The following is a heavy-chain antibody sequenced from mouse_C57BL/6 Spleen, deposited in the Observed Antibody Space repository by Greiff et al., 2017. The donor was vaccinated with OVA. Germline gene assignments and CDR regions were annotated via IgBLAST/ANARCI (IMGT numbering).Heavy chain of an antibody. CDR2: IYPGDGDT. D-gene: IGHD2-12*01. CDR3: AREGVYTYFDY. Sequence: QVQLKQSGPELVKPGASVKISCKASGYAFSSSWMNWVKQRPGKGLEWIGRIYPGDGDTNYNGKFKGKATLTADKSSSTAYMQLSSLTSEDSAVYFCAREGVYTYFDYWGQGTTLTVSS. J-gene: IGHJ2*01. V-gene: IGHV1-82*01. CDR1: GYAFSSSW.